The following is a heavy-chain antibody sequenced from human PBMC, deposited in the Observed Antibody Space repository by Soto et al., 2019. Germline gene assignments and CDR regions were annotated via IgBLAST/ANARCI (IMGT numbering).Heavy chain of an antibody. Sequence: GGSLRLSCAASGFTFSSYSMNWVRQAPGKGLEWVSSISSSSSYIYYADSVKGRFTISRDNAKNSLYLQMNSLRAEDTAVYYCARVMVRGGAFDIWRQGTMVTVSS. CDR2: ISSSSSYI. CDR3: ARVMVRGGAFDI. J-gene: IGHJ3*02. V-gene: IGHV3-21*01. CDR1: GFTFSSYS. D-gene: IGHD3-10*01.